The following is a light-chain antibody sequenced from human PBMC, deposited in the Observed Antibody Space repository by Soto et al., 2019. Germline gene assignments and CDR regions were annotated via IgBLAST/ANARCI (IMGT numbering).Light chain of an antibody. CDR2: GAS. V-gene: IGKV3-15*01. Sequence: EVVVTQSPATLSVSPGERATLSCRASQSVSSNLAWYQQKPGQAPRLLIYGASTRATGIPARFSGSGSGTEFTLIISSLQSEDFAVYYCHQYDNWPKTFGQGTRLEIK. CDR3: HQYDNWPKT. CDR1: QSVSSN. J-gene: IGKJ5*01.